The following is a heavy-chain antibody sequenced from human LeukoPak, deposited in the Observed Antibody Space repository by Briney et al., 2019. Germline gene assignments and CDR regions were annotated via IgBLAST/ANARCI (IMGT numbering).Heavy chain of an antibody. CDR1: GGSFSGYY. Sequence: PSETLSLTCAVYGGSFSGYYWSWIRPPPGKGLEWIGEINHSGSTNYNPSLKSRVTISVDTSKNQFSLKLSSVTAADTAVYYCARGTIHRRRNPNWFDPWGQGTLVTVSS. D-gene: IGHD2-21*01. J-gene: IGHJ5*02. CDR2: INHSGST. V-gene: IGHV4-34*01. CDR3: ARGTIHRRRNPNWFDP.